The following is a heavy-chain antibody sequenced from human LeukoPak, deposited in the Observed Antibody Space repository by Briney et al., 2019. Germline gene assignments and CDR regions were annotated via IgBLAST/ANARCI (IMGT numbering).Heavy chain of an antibody. CDR1: GYTFTTHY. Sequence: ASVKVSCKASGYTFTTHYFHWVRQAPGQGLEWMGWINPNSGGTHYAQTFQGRVTMTRDTSINTVYMELSRLTSDDTAVYYCAGGGGSSFFDYWGQGTLVTVSS. V-gene: IGHV1-2*02. CDR2: INPNSGGT. J-gene: IGHJ4*02. CDR3: AGGGGSSFFDY. D-gene: IGHD6-13*01.